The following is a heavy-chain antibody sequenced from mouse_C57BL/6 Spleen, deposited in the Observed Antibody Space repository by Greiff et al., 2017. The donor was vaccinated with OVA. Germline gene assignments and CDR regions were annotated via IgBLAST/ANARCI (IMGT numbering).Heavy chain of an antibody. CDR2: IDPSDSET. CDR3: ARLATYSAMDY. CDR1: GYTFTSYW. Sequence: VQLQQPGAELVRPGSSVKLSCKASGYTFTSYWMHWVKQRPIQGLEWIGNIDPSDSETHYNQKFKDKATFTVDKSSSTAYMQLSSLTSEDSAVYYCARLATYSAMDYWGQGTSVTVSS. V-gene: IGHV1-52*01. J-gene: IGHJ4*01. D-gene: IGHD2-10*01.